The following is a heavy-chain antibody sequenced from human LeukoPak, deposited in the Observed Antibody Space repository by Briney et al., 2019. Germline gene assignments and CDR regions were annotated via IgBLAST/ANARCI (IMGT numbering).Heavy chain of an antibody. Sequence: SVKVSCKASGGTFSSDAVSWVRQAPGQGLEWMGGIIPIFGTAKYAQNFQGRVTITADESTSTAYMELSSLRSEDTAVYFCARTSRIRMTDAFDLWGQGTMVTVSS. D-gene: IGHD3-3*02. CDR3: ARTSRIRMTDAFDL. J-gene: IGHJ3*01. CDR2: IIPIFGTA. V-gene: IGHV1-69*13. CDR1: GGTFSSDA.